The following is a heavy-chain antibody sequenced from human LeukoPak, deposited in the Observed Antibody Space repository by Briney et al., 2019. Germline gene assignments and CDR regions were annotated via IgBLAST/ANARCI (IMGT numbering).Heavy chain of an antibody. CDR2: ISAYNGNT. Sequence: ASVKVSCRASGYTFSSYGISWVRQAPGQGLEWMGWISAYNGNTNYARKLQGRVTMTTDTSTSTAYMELRSLRSDDTAVYYCARGWGYSSPRWFDPWGQGTLVTVSS. D-gene: IGHD6-13*01. J-gene: IGHJ5*02. CDR1: GYTFSSYG. V-gene: IGHV1-18*04. CDR3: ARGWGYSSPRWFDP.